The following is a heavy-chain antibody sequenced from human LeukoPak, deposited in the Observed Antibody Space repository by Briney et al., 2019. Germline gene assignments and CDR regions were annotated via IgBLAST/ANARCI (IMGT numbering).Heavy chain of an antibody. CDR1: GFTFDDYA. CDR3: AKDRGSSTYYYGMDV. CDR2: ISWNSGSI. J-gene: IGHJ6*02. D-gene: IGHD6-13*01. V-gene: IGHV3-9*01. Sequence: PGGSLRLSCAASGFTFDDYAMHWVRQAPGKGLEWVSGISWNSGSIGYADSVKGRFTISRDNAKNSLYLQMNSLRAEDTALYYCAKDRGSSTYYYGMDVWGQGTMVTVSS.